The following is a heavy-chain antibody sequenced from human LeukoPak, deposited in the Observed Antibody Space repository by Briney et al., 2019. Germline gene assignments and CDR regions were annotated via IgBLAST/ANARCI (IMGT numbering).Heavy chain of an antibody. D-gene: IGHD3-10*01. V-gene: IGHV4-39*01. CDR3: VRLNYNVVSLPPL. CDR1: GGFISNSNYY. CDR2: IYYSGRT. J-gene: IGHJ4*02. Sequence: SENLSLTCTVSGGFISNSNYYWGWIRQTPGKGLDWIGSIYYSGRTYYNPSLNGRVTISMDTSKNQFSLRLSSVTAADTASFFCVRLNYNVVSLPPLWGQG.